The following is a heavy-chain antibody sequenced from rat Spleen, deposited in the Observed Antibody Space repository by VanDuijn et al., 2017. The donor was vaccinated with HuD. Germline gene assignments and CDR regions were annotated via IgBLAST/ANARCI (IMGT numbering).Heavy chain of an antibody. V-gene: IGHV5-20*01. J-gene: IGHJ2*01. CDR3: TRDRGIRGHYFDY. Sequence: EVQLVESGGGLVQPGRSLKLSCAASGFTFSDYYMAWVRQAPTKGLEWVASISYDGGSTYYPDSVKGRFTISRDNAKSTLYLQMNSLRSEDTATYYCTRDRGIRGHYFDYWGQGVMVTVSS. CDR1: GFTFSDYY. CDR2: ISYDGGST. D-gene: IGHD4-3*01.